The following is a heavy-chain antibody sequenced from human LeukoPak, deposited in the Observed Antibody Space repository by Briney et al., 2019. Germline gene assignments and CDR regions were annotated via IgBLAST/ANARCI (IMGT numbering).Heavy chain of an antibody. J-gene: IGHJ4*02. D-gene: IGHD2-2*01. V-gene: IGHV4-59*12. CDR3: ARDLGYEGDY. CDR1: GGSISSYY. Sequence: SETLSLTCTVSGGSISSYYWSWIRQPPGKGLEWIGYIHYSGSTNYNPSLKSRVTISVDTSKNQFSLKLSSVTAADTAVYYCARDLGYEGDYWGQGTLVTVSS. CDR2: IHYSGST.